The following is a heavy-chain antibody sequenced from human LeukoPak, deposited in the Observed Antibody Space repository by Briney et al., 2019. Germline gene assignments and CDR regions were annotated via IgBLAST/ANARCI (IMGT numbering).Heavy chain of an antibody. V-gene: IGHV3-23*01. CDR3: ARTPSRDGYSHIDF. CDR1: GFTFTNHA. Sequence: GGSLRLSCAASGFTFTNHAMAWVRLAPGKGLEWVSTLSDSGTSTYYADSVKGRFTISRDNSRNTMYLQMDSLRDDDTGVYFCARTPSRDGYSHIDFWGQGALVTVSS. J-gene: IGHJ4*02. D-gene: IGHD5-24*01. CDR2: LSDSGTST.